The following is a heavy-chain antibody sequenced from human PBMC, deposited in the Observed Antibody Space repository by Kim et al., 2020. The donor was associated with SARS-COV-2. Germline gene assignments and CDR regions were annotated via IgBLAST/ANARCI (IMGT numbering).Heavy chain of an antibody. Sequence: GGSLRLSCAASGFTFGDYAMHWVRQAPGKGLEWVSGISWNSGSIGYADSVKGRFTISRDNAKNSLYLQMNSLRAEDTALYYCAKDMSPHYYDSSGYYSDYYYGMDVWGQGTTVTVSS. CDR2: ISWNSGSI. V-gene: IGHV3-9*01. J-gene: IGHJ6*02. CDR1: GFTFGDYA. D-gene: IGHD3-22*01. CDR3: AKDMSPHYYDSSGYYSDYYYGMDV.